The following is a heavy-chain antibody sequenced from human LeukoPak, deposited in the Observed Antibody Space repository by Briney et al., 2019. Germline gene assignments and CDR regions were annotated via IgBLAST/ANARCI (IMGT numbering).Heavy chain of an antibody. D-gene: IGHD5-18*01. J-gene: IGHJ4*02. Sequence: GGSLRLSCEASGFIFSSQWMSWVRQAPGKGLEWVANIKRDGSETYYVNSVKGRFTISRDNAKNSLFLQMNSLRVEDTAVYYCASLDTAMVKGRANWGQGTLVTVSS. CDR1: GFIFSSQW. V-gene: IGHV3-7*03. CDR3: ASLDTAMVKGRAN. CDR2: IKRDGSET.